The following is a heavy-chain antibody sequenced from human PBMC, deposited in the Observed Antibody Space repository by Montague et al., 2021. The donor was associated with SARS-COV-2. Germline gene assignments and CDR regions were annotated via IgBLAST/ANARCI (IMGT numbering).Heavy chain of an antibody. V-gene: IGHV4-39*01. D-gene: IGHD2-2*01. CDR1: GGSISSSSYY. J-gene: IGHJ5*02. CDR3: ARGWEVVVPDAMARFDP. CDR2: IYYSGST. Sequence: SETLSLTCTVSGGSISSSSYYWGWIRQPPGKGLEWIGSIYYSGSTYYNPSLKSRVTISVDTSKNQFSLKLSSVTAADTAVYYCARGWEVVVPDAMARFDPWGQGTMVTVSS.